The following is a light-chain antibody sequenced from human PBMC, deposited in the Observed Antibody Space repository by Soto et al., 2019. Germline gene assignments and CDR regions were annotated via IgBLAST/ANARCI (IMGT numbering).Light chain of an antibody. J-gene: IGLJ2*01. CDR1: SNDIGAYKY. CDR3: QSYDSSLSGRV. Sequence: QSVLTQPASVSGSPGQSITISCTGSSNDIGAYKYVSWYQQYPGKAPKLIIFEVSNRPSGVPDRFSGSKSGTSASLAITGLQAEDEADYYCQSYDSSLSGRVFGGGTKLTVL. CDR2: EVS. V-gene: IGLV2-14*01.